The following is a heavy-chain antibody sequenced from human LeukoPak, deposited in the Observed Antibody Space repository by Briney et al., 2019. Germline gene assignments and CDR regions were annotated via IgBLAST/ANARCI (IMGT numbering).Heavy chain of an antibody. CDR1: GFTFGSFS. CDR2: ISSSGTYI. CDR3: ARDPGRSGGSCYSDY. D-gene: IGHD2-15*01. V-gene: IGHV3-21*01. Sequence: GGSLRLSCAASGFTFGSFSMSWVRQAPGKGLEWVSSISSSGTYIYYADSVKGRFTISRDNAKNSLYLHMNSLRAEDTAVYYCARDPGRSGGSCYSDYGGQGTLVTVSS. J-gene: IGHJ4*02.